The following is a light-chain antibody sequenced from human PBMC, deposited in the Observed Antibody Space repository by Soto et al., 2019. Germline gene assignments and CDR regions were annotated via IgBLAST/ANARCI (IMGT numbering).Light chain of an antibody. V-gene: IGKV1-17*02. CDR2: AAS. CDR1: QGITND. CDR3: LQDNSFPFT. J-gene: IGKJ3*01. Sequence: DIQMTQSPSSLSASVGDRVTITCRASQGITNDLGWYKQKPGEAPKRLIYAASTVQSGVPSTFRGYGSVTDFNLTISNLQPEDFATYYCLQDNSFPFTFAPGTKVDIK.